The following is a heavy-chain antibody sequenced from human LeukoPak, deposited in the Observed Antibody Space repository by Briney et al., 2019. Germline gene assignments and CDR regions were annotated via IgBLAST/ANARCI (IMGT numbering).Heavy chain of an antibody. V-gene: IGHV3-74*01. J-gene: IGHJ4*02. CDR1: XFTXSSYW. Sequence: XXXAXXFTXSSYWMHWVRHAPGKGLVWVSRINSDGSSTSYADSVKGRFTISRDNAKNTLYLQMNSLRAEDTAVYYCARAGADWGQGTLVTVSS. D-gene: IGHD7-27*01. CDR2: INSDGSST. CDR3: ARAGAD.